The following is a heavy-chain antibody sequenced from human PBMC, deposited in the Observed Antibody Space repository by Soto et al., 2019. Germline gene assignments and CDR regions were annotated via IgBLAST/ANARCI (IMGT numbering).Heavy chain of an antibody. D-gene: IGHD6-19*01. CDR3: VKEAGQSLVLGYQFDY. CDR1: GFTFSSYG. Sequence: GQLAESGGGVVRPGRSLRLSCAASGFTFSSYGMHWVRQAPGKGLEWVAVITWDGSEQYYGDSVKGRFIISRDNSTNTVYLQMNGLRREDTAVYRCVKEAGQSLVLGYQFDYWGQGILVTVSS. J-gene: IGHJ4*02. CDR2: ITWDGSEQ. V-gene: IGHV3-30*18.